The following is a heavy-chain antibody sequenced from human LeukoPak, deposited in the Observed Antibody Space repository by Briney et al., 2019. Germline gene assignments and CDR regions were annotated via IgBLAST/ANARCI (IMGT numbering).Heavy chain of an antibody. CDR2: IHPSGML. D-gene: IGHD3-22*01. CDR1: GASFNSDDQS. J-gene: IGHJ4*02. CDR3: SRGLDSRKLGY. V-gene: IGHV4-31*03. Sequence: SETLSLTCTVSGASFNSDDQSWNWIRQSPGKDLEWIGCIHPSGMLYNNPSLESRVTMSRDTSKNQFSLNLNSVTAADTAVYFCSRGLDSRKLGYWGQGILVTVSS.